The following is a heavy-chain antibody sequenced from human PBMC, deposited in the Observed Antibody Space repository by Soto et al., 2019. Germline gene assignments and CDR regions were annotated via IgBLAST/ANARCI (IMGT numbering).Heavy chain of an antibody. D-gene: IGHD3-16*01. V-gene: IGHV3-48*02. CDR1: GYNLTPYP. J-gene: IGHJ5*02. CDR2: ISSGSDII. CDR3: AEGGIYRRRYFDP. Sequence: GGSLRLSCAPGYNLTPYPVNWVRQAPGKGLEWVAYISSGSDIIYYADSVKGRFSISRDTAKNLVFLQMKSLREDDTAVYYCAEGGIYRRRYFDPWGQGTQVTVSS.